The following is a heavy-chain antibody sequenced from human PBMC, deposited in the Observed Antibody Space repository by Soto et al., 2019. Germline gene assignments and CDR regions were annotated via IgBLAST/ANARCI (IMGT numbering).Heavy chain of an antibody. CDR3: ARGITQGYDY. J-gene: IGHJ4*02. V-gene: IGHV1-8*02. D-gene: IGHD1-20*01. CDR1: GYKFNTYD. Sequence: QVQLVQSGAEVEKPGASVKVSCQASGYKFNTYDINWVRQATGQGLEWMGWMSPSSGNTGYAQKFQGRVTMTRDTSVSTADMELNSLTSDDTAVYYCARGITQGYDYWGQGTPVTVSS. CDR2: MSPSSGNT.